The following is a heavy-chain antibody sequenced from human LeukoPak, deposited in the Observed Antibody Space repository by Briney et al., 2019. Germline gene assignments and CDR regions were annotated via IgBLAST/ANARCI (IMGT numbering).Heavy chain of an antibody. CDR3: AEAGITFPYYFDY. CDR2: IGGSGLGT. CDR1: GLTFSTYG. J-gene: IGHJ4*02. V-gene: IGHV3-23*01. Sequence: AGGSLRLSCEASGLTFSTYGMTWVRQAPGKGLEWVSCIGGSGLGTYFADSVEGRFTISRDNSKNMLYLQMNSLRAEDTAVYYCAEAGITFPYYFDYWGQGSLVTVSS. D-gene: IGHD3-16*01.